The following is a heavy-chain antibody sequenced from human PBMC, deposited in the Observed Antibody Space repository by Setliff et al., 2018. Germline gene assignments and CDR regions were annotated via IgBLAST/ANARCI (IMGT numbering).Heavy chain of an antibody. V-gene: IGHV1-24*01. J-gene: IGHJ4*02. CDR3: ATGFLRYDILTGYYQRPHYFEY. Sequence: ASVKVSCKVSGSTVTESSMHWVRQAPGKGLEWMGGFDPEDGERIYAQHFQGRLTMTEDTSTDTAYMELGSLRSEDTAVYYCATGFLRYDILTGYYQRPHYFEYWGQGTQVTVSS. D-gene: IGHD3-9*01. CDR1: GSTVTESS. CDR2: FDPEDGER.